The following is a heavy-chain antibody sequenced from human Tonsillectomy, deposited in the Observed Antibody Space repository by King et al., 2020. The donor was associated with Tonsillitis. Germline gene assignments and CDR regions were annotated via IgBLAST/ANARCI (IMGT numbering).Heavy chain of an antibody. CDR2: IFYSGST. J-gene: IGHJ4*02. D-gene: IGHD1-26*01. V-gene: IGHV4-59*01. Sequence: QLQESGPGLVKPSETLSLTCTVSGGSIRTYYWSWIRQPPGKGLEWIGYIFYSGSTKYNPSLKSRVTISVDTPKNQFSLNLSSVTAADTAMYYCARAPVGVSPWDYWGQGTLVTVSS. CDR3: ARAPVGVSPWDY. CDR1: GGSIRTYY.